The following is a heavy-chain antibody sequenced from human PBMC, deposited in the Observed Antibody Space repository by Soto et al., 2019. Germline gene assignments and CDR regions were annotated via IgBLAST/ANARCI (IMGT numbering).Heavy chain of an antibody. Sequence: QVQLQESGPGLVKPSETLSLTCTVSGGSISSYYWSWIRQPPGKGLEWIGYIYYSGSTNYNPSLKSRVTISVDTAKNQFSLKLSSVTAADTAVYYCARDVADYGMDVWGQGTTVTVSS. CDR1: GGSISSYY. J-gene: IGHJ6*02. V-gene: IGHV4-59*01. CDR3: ARDVADYGMDV. CDR2: IYYSGST.